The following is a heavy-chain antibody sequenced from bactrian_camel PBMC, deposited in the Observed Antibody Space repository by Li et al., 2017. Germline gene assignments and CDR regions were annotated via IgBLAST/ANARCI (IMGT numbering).Heavy chain of an antibody. CDR2: IDSGGGVT. CDR1: GFTFSGYA. CDR3: AAEGDYSDIDVGADFGY. J-gene: IGHJ6*01. V-gene: IGHV3S42*01. D-gene: IGHD4*01. Sequence: VQLVESGGGLVQPGGSLRLSCAASGFTFSGYAMSWVRQAPGKGLEWVSAIDSGGGVTGYADSVRGRLTLSRGNAKNTMWLQMNSLKAEDTAVYYCAAEGDYSDIDVGADFGYWGQGTQVTVS.